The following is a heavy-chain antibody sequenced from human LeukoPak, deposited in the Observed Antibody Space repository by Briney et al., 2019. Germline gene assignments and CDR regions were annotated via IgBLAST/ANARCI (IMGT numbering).Heavy chain of an antibody. J-gene: IGHJ4*02. CDR3: ARNYGDNNFDY. CDR2: IYHSGST. V-gene: IGHV4-4*01. Sequence: SEPLTLPCTVSGDSLSVTNWRSRASHPPGKGLEWIGEIYHSGSTNHNPALKSRVTISVDKSNTQFSLKLTSGTAADTAVYCCARNYGDNNFDYWGQGTLVTVSS. D-gene: IGHD4-17*01. CDR1: GDSLSVTNW.